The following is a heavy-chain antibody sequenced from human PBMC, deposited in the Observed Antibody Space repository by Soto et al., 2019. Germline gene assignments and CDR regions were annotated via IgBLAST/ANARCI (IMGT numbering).Heavy chain of an antibody. Sequence: SETLSLTCTVSGGSISSSSYYWGWIRQPPGKGLEWIGSIYYSGSTYYNPSLKSRVTISVDTSKNQFSLKLSSVTAADTAVYYCARQSIAAAGPNDYWGQGTLVTVSS. CDR3: ARQSIAAAGPNDY. D-gene: IGHD6-13*01. V-gene: IGHV4-39*01. CDR1: GGSISSSSYY. CDR2: IYYSGST. J-gene: IGHJ4*02.